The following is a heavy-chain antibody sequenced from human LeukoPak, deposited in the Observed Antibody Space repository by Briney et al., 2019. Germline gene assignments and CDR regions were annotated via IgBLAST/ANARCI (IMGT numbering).Heavy chain of an antibody. J-gene: IGHJ6*02. CDR2: INTNTGNP. CDR3: ARLYYDILTGPSYYYYYYGMDV. CDR1: GYTFTSYA. V-gene: IGHV7-4-1*02. Sequence: GASVKVSCKASGYTFTSYAMNWVRQAPGQGLEWMGWINTNTGNPTYAQGFTGRFVFSLDTSVSTAYLQISSLKAEDTAVYYCARLYYDILTGPSYYYYYYGMDVWGQGTTVTVSS. D-gene: IGHD3-9*01.